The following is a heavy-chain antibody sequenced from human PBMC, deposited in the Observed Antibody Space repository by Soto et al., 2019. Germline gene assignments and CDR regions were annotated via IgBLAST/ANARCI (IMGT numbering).Heavy chain of an antibody. V-gene: IGHV3-21*01. D-gene: IGHD6-13*01. J-gene: IGHJ5*02. Sequence: GGSLRLSCAASGFTFSSYTMNWVRQAPGKGLEWVSSISSSASYTYSADSVKGRFTISRDNAHNSLYLQMSSLRAEDTAIYFCARETGYSSTWTNWFDPWGQGTLVTVSS. CDR1: GFTFSSYT. CDR2: ISSSASYT. CDR3: ARETGYSSTWTNWFDP.